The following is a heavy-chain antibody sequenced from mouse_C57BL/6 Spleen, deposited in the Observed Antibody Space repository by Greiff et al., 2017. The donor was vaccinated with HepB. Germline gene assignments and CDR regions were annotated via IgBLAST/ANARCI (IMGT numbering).Heavy chain of an antibody. V-gene: IGHV5-17*01. CDR2: ISSGSSTI. J-gene: IGHJ3*01. CDR1: GFTFSDYG. Sequence: EVQLVESGGGLVKPGGSLKLSCAASGFTFSDYGMHWVRQAPEKGLEWVAYISSGSSTIYYADTVKGRFTISRDNAKNTLFLQMTSLRSEDTAMYYCARPDSKYVRFAYWGQGTLVTVSA. CDR3: ARPDSKYVRFAY. D-gene: IGHD2-5*01.